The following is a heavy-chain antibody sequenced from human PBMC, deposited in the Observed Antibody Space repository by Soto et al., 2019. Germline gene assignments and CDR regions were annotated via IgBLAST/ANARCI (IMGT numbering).Heavy chain of an antibody. D-gene: IGHD1-1*01. CDR1: GGSVRAPDW. V-gene: IGHV4-4*02. Sequence: SETLSLTCTLSGGSVRAPDWWYWVRQSPDKGLEWIAEVHISGHSNYNPSLRSRVSVSIDSSKSQFYLNLNSVTAADTAIYYCARVRQGCSANNCYFDPWGQGTQVTVSS. CDR2: VHISGHS. J-gene: IGHJ5*01. CDR3: ARVRQGCSANNCYFDP.